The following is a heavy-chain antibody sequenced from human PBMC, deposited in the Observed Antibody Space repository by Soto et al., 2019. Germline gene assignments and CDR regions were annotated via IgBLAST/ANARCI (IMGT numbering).Heavy chain of an antibody. Sequence: ASVKVSCKASGGTFGSYAISWVRQAPGQGLEWMGGIIPIFGTANYAQKFQGRVTITADKSTSTAYMELSSLRSEDTAVYYCARDRIHYGSGSYYASPYYYYGMDVWGQGTTVTVSS. CDR3: ARDRIHYGSGSYYASPYYYYGMDV. CDR2: IIPIFGTA. CDR1: GGTFGSYA. D-gene: IGHD3-10*01. V-gene: IGHV1-69*06. J-gene: IGHJ6*02.